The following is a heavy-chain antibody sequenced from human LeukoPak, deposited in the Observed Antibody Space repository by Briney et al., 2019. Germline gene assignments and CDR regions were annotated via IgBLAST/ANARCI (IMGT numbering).Heavy chain of an antibody. D-gene: IGHD3-10*01. V-gene: IGHV1-2*02. CDR1: GYTFTGYY. Sequence: ASVKVSCKASGYTFTGYYMHWVRQAPGQGLEWMGWINPNSGGTNYAQKFQGRVTTTRDTSISTAYMELSRLRSDDTAVYYCARDSWARGVIFDYWGQGTLVTVSS. J-gene: IGHJ4*02. CDR2: INPNSGGT. CDR3: ARDSWARGVIFDY.